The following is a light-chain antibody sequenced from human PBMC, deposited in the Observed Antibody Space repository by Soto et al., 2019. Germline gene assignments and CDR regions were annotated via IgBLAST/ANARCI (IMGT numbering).Light chain of an antibody. CDR2: AAS. J-gene: IGKJ1*01. CDR3: QQSYSTHWT. CDR1: QSISSY. Sequence: DIQMTQSPSSLSASVGDRVTITCRASQSISSYLNWYQQKPGKAPKLLIYAASSLQSGVPSRFSGSGSGTDFTLTIISLQPEDFATYYCQQSYSTHWTFGQGTKVEIK. V-gene: IGKV1-39*01.